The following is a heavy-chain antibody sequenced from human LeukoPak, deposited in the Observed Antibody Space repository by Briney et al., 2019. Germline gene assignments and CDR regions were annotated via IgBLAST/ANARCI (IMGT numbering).Heavy chain of an antibody. J-gene: IGHJ4*02. Sequence: ASVKVSCKASGYTFTGYYIHWVRQAPGQGLEWMAWINPNGGGTNYAQKVQGRVAVTRGSSISTAYMELSGLTSDDTAVFYCARGTGAPNYFDYWGQGTLVTVSS. CDR2: INPNGGGT. V-gene: IGHV1-2*02. CDR1: GYTFTGYY. CDR3: ARGTGAPNYFDY. D-gene: IGHD7-27*01.